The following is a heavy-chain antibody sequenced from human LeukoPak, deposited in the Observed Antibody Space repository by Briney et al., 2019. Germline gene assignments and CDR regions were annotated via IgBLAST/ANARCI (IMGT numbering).Heavy chain of an antibody. CDR1: GFTFSSYE. J-gene: IGHJ6*03. V-gene: IGHV3-21*01. CDR3: AREGCSSASCSSYYYMDV. Sequence: GGSLRLSCAASGFTFSSYEMNWIRQAPGKGLEWVSSISSSSYYIYYADSVKGRFTISRDNAKNSLYLQMNSLRAEDTAVYYCAREGCSSASCSSYYYMDVWGKGTTVTVSS. CDR2: ISSSSYYI. D-gene: IGHD2-2*01.